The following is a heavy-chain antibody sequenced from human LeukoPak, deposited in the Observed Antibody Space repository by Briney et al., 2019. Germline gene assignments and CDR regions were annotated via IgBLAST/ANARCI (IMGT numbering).Heavy chain of an antibody. V-gene: IGHV4-38-2*02. CDR3: ARERGHCTSANCYAWFDT. CDR2: IFHTGRT. J-gene: IGHJ5*02. D-gene: IGHD2-2*01. Sequence: SETLSLTCTVSGYSIGSGYYWGWIRQSPGKGLEWIGTIFHTGRTYYNPSLKSRTTISIDPSKNQFALILTSVTAADTAVYYCARERGHCTSANCYAWFDTWGQGALVTVSS. CDR1: GYSIGSGYY.